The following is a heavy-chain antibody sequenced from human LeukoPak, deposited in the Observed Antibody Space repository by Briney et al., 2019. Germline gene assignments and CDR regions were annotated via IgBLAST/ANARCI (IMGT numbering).Heavy chain of an antibody. V-gene: IGHV3-33*01. J-gene: IGHJ4*02. D-gene: IGHD1-26*01. CDR1: GFTFSIYG. CDR3: VGASGSYDY. Sequence: GGSLRLSCAASGFTFSIYGMHWVRQSPGKGLEWVAVIWNDGSNKYYADSVKGRFTISRDNSKNTLFLQMNSLRAEDTAVYYCVGASGSYDYWGQGTLVTVSS. CDR2: IWNDGSNK.